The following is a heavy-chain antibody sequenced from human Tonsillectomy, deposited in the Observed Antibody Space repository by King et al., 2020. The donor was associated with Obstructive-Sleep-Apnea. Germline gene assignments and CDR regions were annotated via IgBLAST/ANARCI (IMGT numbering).Heavy chain of an antibody. V-gene: IGHV4-38-2*02. CDR1: GYSIGSGYY. Sequence: VQLQESGPGLVKPSDTLSLTCTVSGYSIGSGYYWGWIRQPPGKGLEWIGSIYRGGSTYYNPSLKSRVTISVDTSKNQFSLKLSSVTAADTAVYYCARGGGGWPDCSRTSCYVFDYWGQGTLVTVSS. CDR3: ARGGGGWPDCSRTSCYVFDY. CDR2: IYRGGST. J-gene: IGHJ4*02. D-gene: IGHD2-2*01.